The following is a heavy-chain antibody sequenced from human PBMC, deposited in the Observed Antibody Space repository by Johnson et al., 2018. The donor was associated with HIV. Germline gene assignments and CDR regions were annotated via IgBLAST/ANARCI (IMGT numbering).Heavy chain of an antibody. CDR2: IWYDGSNK. J-gene: IGHJ3*02. D-gene: IGHD4-11*01. CDR1: GFTFSSHG. V-gene: IGHV3-33*01. Sequence: QVQLVESGGGVVQPGRSLRLSCRASGFTFSSHGMHWVRQAPGKGLEWVAFIWYDGSNKYYGDSVKGRFTISKDNAKNALYLQMDSLRVDDTAVYYCARETRDDAFDIWDQGTMVTVSS. CDR3: ARETRDDAFDI.